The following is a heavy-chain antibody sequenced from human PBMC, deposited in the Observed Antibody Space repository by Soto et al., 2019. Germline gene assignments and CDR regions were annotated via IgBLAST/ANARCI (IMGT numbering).Heavy chain of an antibody. CDR3: GFSTFWSGYITKVPIFDI. D-gene: IGHD3-3*01. CDR1: GYTFTSYD. J-gene: IGHJ3*02. CDR2: MNPNSGNT. V-gene: IGHV1-8*01. Sequence: GASVKVSCKASGYTFTSYDINWVRQATGQGLEWMGWMNPNSGNTGYAQKFQGRVTMTRNTSISTAYMELSSLRSEDTAVFYCGFSTFWSGYITKVPIFDIWGQGTMVTVSS.